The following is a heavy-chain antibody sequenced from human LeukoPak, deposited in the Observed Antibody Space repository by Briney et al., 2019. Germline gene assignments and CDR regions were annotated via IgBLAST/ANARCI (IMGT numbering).Heavy chain of an antibody. CDR2: LSGNGGGT. J-gene: IGHJ4*02. CDR3: AKDMYYDSSGPVFDY. D-gene: IGHD3-22*01. V-gene: IGHV3-23*01. Sequence: PGGSLRLSCAASGFTFSNYAMSWVRQAPGKGLEWVSALSGNGGGTYYADSVKGRFTISRDTSKNTLYLQMNSPRAEDTAVYYCAKDMYYDSSGPVFDYWGQGTLVTVSS. CDR1: GFTFSNYA.